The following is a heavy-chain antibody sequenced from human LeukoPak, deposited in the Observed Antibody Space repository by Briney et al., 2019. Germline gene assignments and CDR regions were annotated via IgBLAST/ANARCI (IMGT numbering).Heavy chain of an antibody. Sequence: GGSLRLSCEASGFTFSLYSMNWVRQAPGKGLEWVSSISMSSRHIYYADPVKGRFTISRDNAKSSLYLQLNSLRAEDTAVYYCASGYSGSYYDDAFDIWGQGTMVTVSS. D-gene: IGHD1-26*01. CDR2: ISMSSRHI. J-gene: IGHJ3*02. CDR3: ASGYSGSYYDDAFDI. CDR1: GFTFSLYS. V-gene: IGHV3-21*01.